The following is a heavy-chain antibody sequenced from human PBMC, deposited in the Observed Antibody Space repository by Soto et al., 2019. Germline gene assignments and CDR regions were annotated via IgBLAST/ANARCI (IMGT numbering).Heavy chain of an antibody. D-gene: IGHD2-21*01. CDR1: GVTVSTSA. V-gene: IGHV1-69*01. CDR2: IILILGTT. J-gene: IGHJ6*02. Sequence: QVQLVQSGAEVKMPGSSVKVSCKASGVTVSTSAISWVRQAPGQGLEWMGVIILILGTTTYAQKFQGRVTTTAAEPTTRAYIEQMSRMTYDKAVYYCATTTQVVIAADYYYYGMDVWGQGTTVTVSS. CDR3: ATTTQVVIAADYYYYGMDV.